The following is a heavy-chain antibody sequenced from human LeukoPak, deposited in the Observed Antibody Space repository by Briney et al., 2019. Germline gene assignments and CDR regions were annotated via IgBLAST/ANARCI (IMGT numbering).Heavy chain of an antibody. CDR3: AKHPGTLDYFDY. Sequence: GRSLRLSCAASGFTFSSYGMHWVRQAPGKGLEWVAVIWYDGSNEYYADSVKGRFTISRGNSKNTLYLQMNSLRAEDTAVYYCAKHPGTLDYFDYWGQGTLVTVSS. CDR2: IWYDGSNE. D-gene: IGHD6-13*01. J-gene: IGHJ4*02. V-gene: IGHV3-33*06. CDR1: GFTFSSYG.